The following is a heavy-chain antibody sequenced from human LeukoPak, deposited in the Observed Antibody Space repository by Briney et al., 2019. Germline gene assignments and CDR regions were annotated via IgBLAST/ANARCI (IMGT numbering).Heavy chain of an antibody. V-gene: IGHV4-34*01. D-gene: IGHD6-6*01. CDR1: GGSFSGYY. J-gene: IGHJ6*03. Sequence: PSETLSLTCTVYGGSFSGYYCSWIRQPPGKGLESIGEINDNGSTNYNPSLKSRVTISIDTAKNQFSLNLNSVTATATAVDYCSRGPRIAARPRRYYDFYMDVWGKGTTVTVSS. CDR3: SRGPRIAARPRRYYDFYMDV. CDR2: INDNGST.